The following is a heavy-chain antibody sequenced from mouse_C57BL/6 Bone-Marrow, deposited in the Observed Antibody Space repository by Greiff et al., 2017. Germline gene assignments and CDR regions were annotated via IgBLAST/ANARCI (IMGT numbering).Heavy chain of an antibody. J-gene: IGHJ4*01. V-gene: IGHV2-2*01. CDR1: GFSLTSYG. D-gene: IGHD1-1*01. CDR2: IWSGGST. CDR3: ARSITTVVGYAMDY. Sequence: VQLQQSGPGLVQPSQSLSITCTVSGFSLTSYGVHWVRQSPGKGLEWLGVIWSGGSTDYNAAFISRLSISKDNSKSQVFFKMNSLQADDTAIYYCARSITTVVGYAMDYWGQGTSVTVSS.